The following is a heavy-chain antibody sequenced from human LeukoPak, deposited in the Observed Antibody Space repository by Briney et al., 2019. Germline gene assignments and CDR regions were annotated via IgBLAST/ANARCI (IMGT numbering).Heavy chain of an antibody. CDR2: INHSGST. J-gene: IGHJ4*02. Sequence: KPSETLSLTCAVYGGSFSGYYWSWIRQPPGKGLEWIGEINHSGSTNYNPSLKSRVTISVDTSKNQFSLKLRSVTAADTAVYYCARDRELGHWGQGTLVSVSS. D-gene: IGHD3-10*01. CDR3: ARDRELGH. V-gene: IGHV4-34*01. CDR1: GGSFSGYY.